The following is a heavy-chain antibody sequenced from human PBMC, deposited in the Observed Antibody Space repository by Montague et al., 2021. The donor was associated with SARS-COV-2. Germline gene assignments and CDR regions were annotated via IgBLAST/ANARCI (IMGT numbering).Heavy chain of an antibody. J-gene: IGHJ5*02. CDR3: ARGRFYYDSGELGS. Sequence: SETLSLTGTVSGGSTNNYYWSWIRQPAGKGLEWIGRIHASGISTXXPSLETRVTMSVDTSKNQFSLKLSSVTAADTAVYYCARGRFYYDSGELGSWGQGTLVTVSS. D-gene: IGHD3-22*01. CDR2: IHASGIS. CDR1: GGSTNNYY. V-gene: IGHV4-4*07.